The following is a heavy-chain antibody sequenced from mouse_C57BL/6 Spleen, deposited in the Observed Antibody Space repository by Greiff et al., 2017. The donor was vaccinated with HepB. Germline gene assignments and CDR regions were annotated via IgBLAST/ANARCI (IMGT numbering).Heavy chain of an antibody. J-gene: IGHJ3*01. CDR3: ARGGAGSSPSWFAY. CDR2: IDPSDSET. CDR1: GYTFTSYW. D-gene: IGHD1-1*01. Sequence: VQLQQPGAELVRPGSSVKLSCKASGYTFTSYWMHWVKQRPIQGLEWIGNIDPSDSETHYNQKFKDKATLTVDKSSSTAYMQLSSLTSEDSAVYYCARGGAGSSPSWFAYWGQGTLVTVSA. V-gene: IGHV1-52*01.